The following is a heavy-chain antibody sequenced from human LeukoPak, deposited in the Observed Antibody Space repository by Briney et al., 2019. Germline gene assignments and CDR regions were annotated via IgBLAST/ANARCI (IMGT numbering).Heavy chain of an antibody. CDR3: ARPPGDQTEYFYESSASTAAYFAY. Sequence: WASLNLSCNVSGGTFSSYAISWVRQAPGQGLEWMGGIIPSVGTANYAHKFEPTVTITTQESTTTAYMDLSSLRSEDTAVYHCARPPGDQTEYFYESSASTAAYFAYCGQRTLPTVSS. J-gene: IGHJ4*01. CDR1: GGTFSSYA. V-gene: IGHV1-69*05. CDR2: IIPSVGTA. D-gene: IGHD3-22*01.